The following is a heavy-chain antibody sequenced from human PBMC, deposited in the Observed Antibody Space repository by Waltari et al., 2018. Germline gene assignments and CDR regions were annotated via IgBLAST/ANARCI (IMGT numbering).Heavy chain of an antibody. Sequence: QVQLVESGGGVVQPGRSLRLSCAASGFTFSSYGMHWVRQAPGKGVGWVEVIWCDGSNKYYADSVKGRFTIARDNSKNTVYLQMNSLRAEDTAVYYWARDNSQYYDSSGYSNVDYWGQGTLVTVSS. V-gene: IGHV3-33*01. CDR2: IWCDGSNK. J-gene: IGHJ4*02. CDR3: ARDNSQYYDSSGYSNVDY. CDR1: GFTFSSYG. D-gene: IGHD3-22*01.